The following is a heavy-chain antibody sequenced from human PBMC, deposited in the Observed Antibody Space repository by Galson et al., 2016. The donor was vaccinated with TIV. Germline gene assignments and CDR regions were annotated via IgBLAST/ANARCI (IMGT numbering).Heavy chain of an antibody. CDR3: SRDVGRAVAGRGLFDH. CDR1: GFTLSSCW. CDR2: IKQDGSEK. V-gene: IGHV3-7*01. J-gene: IGHJ4*02. Sequence: SLRLSCAASGFTLSSCWMSWVRQAPGKGLEWVASIKQDGSEKYYVDSVKGRFTISRDNDQNSLYRQMNSLTAEDTAVYYCSRDVGRAVAGRGLFDHWGQGTLVTVSS. D-gene: IGHD6-19*01.